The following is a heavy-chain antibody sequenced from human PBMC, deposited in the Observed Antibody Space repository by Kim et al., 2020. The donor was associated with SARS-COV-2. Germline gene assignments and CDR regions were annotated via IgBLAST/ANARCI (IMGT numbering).Heavy chain of an antibody. CDR1: GGSISSSSYY. CDR3: ARHVYEGSSSYLVPAAFDI. CDR2: IYYSGST. J-gene: IGHJ3*02. Sequence: SETLSLTCTVSGGSISSSSYYWGWIRQPPGKGLEWIGSIYYSGSTYYNPSLKSRVTISVDTSKNQFSLKLSSVTAADTAVYYCARHVYEGSSSYLVPAAFDIWGQGTMVTVSS. D-gene: IGHD6-6*01. V-gene: IGHV4-39*01.